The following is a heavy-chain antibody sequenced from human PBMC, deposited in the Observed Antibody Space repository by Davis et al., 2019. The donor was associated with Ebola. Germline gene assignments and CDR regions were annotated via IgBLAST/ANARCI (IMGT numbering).Heavy chain of an antibody. CDR2: INPNSGGT. J-gene: IGHJ6*02. D-gene: IGHD4-17*01. CDR1: GYTFTGYY. V-gene: IGHV1-2*04. CDR3: ATTAVTTDYNFGMDV. Sequence: AASVKVSCKASGYTFTGYYMHWVRQAPGQGLEWMGWINPNSGGTNYAQKFQGWVTVTRDASISTAYMELSRLRSDDTAVYYCATTAVTTDYNFGMDVWGQGTAVIVSS.